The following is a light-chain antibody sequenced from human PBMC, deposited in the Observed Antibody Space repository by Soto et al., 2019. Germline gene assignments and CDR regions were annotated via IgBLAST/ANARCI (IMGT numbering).Light chain of an antibody. J-gene: IGKJ3*01. CDR2: GAS. Sequence: DIQMTQSPSSLSASVGDRVNITCRASQGIRNYLNWYQKKPGVAPKLLIFGASSLQGGAPSRFSGSGSGTEFTLTISSLQPEDLATYYCQQSYSTRFSFGPGTKVEI. V-gene: IGKV1-39*01. CDR3: QQSYSTRFS. CDR1: QGIRNY.